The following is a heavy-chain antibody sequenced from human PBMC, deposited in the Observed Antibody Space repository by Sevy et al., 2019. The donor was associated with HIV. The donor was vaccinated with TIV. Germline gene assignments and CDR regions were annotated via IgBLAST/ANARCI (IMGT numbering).Heavy chain of an antibody. Sequence: GGSLRLSCTASGFTFGDYAMSWFRQAPGKGLEWVGFIRSKAYGGTTEYAASVKGRFTISSDDSKSIAYLQMNSLKTEDTAVYYCTRERPSMVRGVNAFDIWGQGTMVTVSS. D-gene: IGHD3-10*01. CDR1: GFTFGDYA. CDR2: IRSKAYGGTT. CDR3: TRERPSMVRGVNAFDI. V-gene: IGHV3-49*03. J-gene: IGHJ3*02.